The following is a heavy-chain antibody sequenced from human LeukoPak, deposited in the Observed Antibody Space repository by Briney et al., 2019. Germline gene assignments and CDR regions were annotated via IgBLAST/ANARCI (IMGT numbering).Heavy chain of an antibody. Sequence: PGGSLRLSCAASGFTLSRYSMNWVRQAPGEGLEWVSIISGDSYHIYYADSVKDRFTISRDNAENSLYLQMNSLRAEDTAVYYCARGGAAEWFDPWGQGTLVTVSS. CDR3: ARGGAAEWFDP. CDR2: ISGDSYHI. J-gene: IGHJ5*02. CDR1: GFTLSRYS. D-gene: IGHD4/OR15-4a*01. V-gene: IGHV3-21*01.